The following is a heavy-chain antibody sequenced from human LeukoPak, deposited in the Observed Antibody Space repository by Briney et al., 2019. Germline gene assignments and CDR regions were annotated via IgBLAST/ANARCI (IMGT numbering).Heavy chain of an antibody. V-gene: IGHV5-51*01. CDR1: GYSFTSYW. D-gene: IGHD4-11*01. CDR2: IYPGDSDT. Sequence: TGESLKISCKGSGYSFTSYWIGWVRQMPGKGLEWMGIIYPGDSDTRYSPSFQGQVTISADKSISTAYLQWSSLKASDTAMYYCARLVLTTETTRSYGMDVWGQGTRVTVSS. CDR3: ARLVLTTETTRSYGMDV. J-gene: IGHJ6*02.